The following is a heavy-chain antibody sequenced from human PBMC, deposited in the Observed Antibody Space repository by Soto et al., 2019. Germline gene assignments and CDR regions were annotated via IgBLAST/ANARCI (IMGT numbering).Heavy chain of an antibody. D-gene: IGHD1-26*01. V-gene: IGHV3-74*01. CDR1: GFSFSTYW. CDR2: MNGDGSIR. J-gene: IGHJ1*01. CDR3: TASPYTGNSHN. Sequence: GGSLRLSCVASGFSFSTYWMHWVRRAPGKGLVWVSRMNGDGSIRNYADSVKGRFTISRDNAKTTVYLQMDSLRAEDTAVYFCTASPYTGNSHNWGQGTLVTVSS.